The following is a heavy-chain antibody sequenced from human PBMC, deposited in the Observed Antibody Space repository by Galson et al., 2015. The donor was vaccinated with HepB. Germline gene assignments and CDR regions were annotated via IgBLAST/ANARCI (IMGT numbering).Heavy chain of an antibody. CDR1: GFTFSSYA. V-gene: IGHV3-30*04. Sequence: SLRLSCAASGFTFSSYAMHWVRQAPGKGLEWVAVISYDGSNKYYADSVKGRFTISRDNSKNTLYLQMNSLRAEDTAVYYCARPLGGVRGVIRWDYYYYYGMDVWGQGTAVTVS. J-gene: IGHJ6*02. CDR2: ISYDGSNK. D-gene: IGHD3-10*02. CDR3: ARPLGGVRGVIRWDYYYYYGMDV.